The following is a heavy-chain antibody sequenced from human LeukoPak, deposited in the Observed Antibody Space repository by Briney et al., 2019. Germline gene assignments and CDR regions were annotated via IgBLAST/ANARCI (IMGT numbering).Heavy chain of an antibody. V-gene: IGHV3-48*01. J-gene: IGHJ4*02. CDR2: ISSSSSTI. D-gene: IGHD6-13*01. CDR1: GFTFSSYS. CDR3: ARRGAAAGTGDY. Sequence: GGSLRLSCAASGFTFSSYSMNWVRQAPGKGLEWLSYISSSSSTIYYADSVKGRFTISRDNAKNSLYLQMNSLRAEDTAVYYCARRGAAAGTGDYWGQGTLVTASS.